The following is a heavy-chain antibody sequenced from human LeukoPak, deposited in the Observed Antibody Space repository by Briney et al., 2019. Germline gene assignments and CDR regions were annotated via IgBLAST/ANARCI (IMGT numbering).Heavy chain of an antibody. D-gene: IGHD3-10*01. Sequence: GGSLRLSCAASGFALSIHWLTWVRQTPGKGLEWVAHINLDGSEKSYVDSARGRFTISRDNAKNSVYLQMNSLRVDDTAVYYCARGHFGLDVWGQGATVAVAS. CDR2: INLDGSEK. V-gene: IGHV3-7*01. CDR1: GFALSIHW. CDR3: ARGHFGLDV. J-gene: IGHJ6*02.